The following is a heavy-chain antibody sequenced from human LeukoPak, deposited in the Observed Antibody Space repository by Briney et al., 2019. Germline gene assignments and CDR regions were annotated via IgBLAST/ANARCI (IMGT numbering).Heavy chain of an antibody. J-gene: IGHJ4*02. V-gene: IGHV1-8*01. CDR1: GYAFTTLD. CDR3: ARVDGDPDY. CDR2: MNTKSGHS. D-gene: IGHD4-17*01. Sequence: ASVKVSCKASGYAFTTLDVNWVRQATGQGLEWVGWMNTKSGHSGCAQKFQGRVTMTSDASTRTAYMKLSGLTSGDTAVYFCARVDGDPDYWGQGTLVTVSS.